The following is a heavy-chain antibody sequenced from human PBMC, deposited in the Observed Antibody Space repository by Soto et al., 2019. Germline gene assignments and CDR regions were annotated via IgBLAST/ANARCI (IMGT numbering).Heavy chain of an antibody. J-gene: IGHJ4*02. CDR1: GGSISSGGYS. V-gene: IGHV4-30-2*01. D-gene: IGHD6-19*01. Sequence: QLQLQASGSGLVKPSQTLSLTCAVSGGSISSGGYSWSWIRQPPGKGLEWIGYIYHSGSTYYNPSLKSRVTISVDRSKHQFSLKLSSVTAADTAVYYCARAGGLGAVAVDYWGQGTLVTVSS. CDR3: ARAGGLGAVAVDY. CDR2: IYHSGST.